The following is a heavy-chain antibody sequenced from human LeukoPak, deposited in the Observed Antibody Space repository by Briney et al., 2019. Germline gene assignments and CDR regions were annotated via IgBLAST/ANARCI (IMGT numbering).Heavy chain of an antibody. CDR1: GFTFRSYA. V-gene: IGHV3-23*01. D-gene: IGHD3-16*01. CDR3: ASLPGGGDAFDI. Sequence: GSLRLSCAASGFTFRSYAMSWVRQAPGKGLESVSAISGSGGSTYYADSVKGRFTISRDNSKNSLYLQMNSLRAEDTAVYYCASLPGGGDAFDIWGQGTMVTVSS. CDR2: ISGSGGST. J-gene: IGHJ3*02.